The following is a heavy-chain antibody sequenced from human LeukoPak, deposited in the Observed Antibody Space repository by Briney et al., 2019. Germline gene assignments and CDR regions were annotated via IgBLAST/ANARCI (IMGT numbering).Heavy chain of an antibody. CDR3: ARELYSGSYGTDY. CDR1: GGSISSSNW. V-gene: IGHV4-4*02. CDR2: IYHSGST. Sequence: PSGTLSLTCAVSGGSISSSNWWSWVRQPPGKGLEWIGEIYHSGSTNYNPSLKSRVTISVDKSKNQFSLKLSSVTAADTAVYYCARELYSGSYGTDYWGQGTLVTVSS. D-gene: IGHD1-26*01. J-gene: IGHJ4*02.